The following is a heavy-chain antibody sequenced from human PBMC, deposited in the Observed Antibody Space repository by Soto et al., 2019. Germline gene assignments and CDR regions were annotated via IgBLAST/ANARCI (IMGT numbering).Heavy chain of an antibody. CDR2: INAGNGNT. CDR3: ASEIDYWGTRAFDI. Sequence: GVSVKVSCKASGYTFTIYAMHWVRQAPGQRLEWMGWINAGNGNTKYSQKFQGRVTITRDTSASTAYMELSSLRSEDTAVYYCASEIDYWGTRAFDIWGQGTMVTVS. V-gene: IGHV1-3*01. D-gene: IGHD3-16*01. CDR1: GYTFTIYA. J-gene: IGHJ3*02.